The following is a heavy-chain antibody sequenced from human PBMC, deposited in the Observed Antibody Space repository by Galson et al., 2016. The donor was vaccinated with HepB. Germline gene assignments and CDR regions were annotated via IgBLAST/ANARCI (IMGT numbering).Heavy chain of an antibody. D-gene: IGHD6-6*01. Sequence: SLRLSCAASGFMFSDFSMNWVRQAPGKGLEWVSMISSTGKYIYYADSVKGRFTISRDNAKNSLFLQMTSLRAEDTAVYYCARVGQELIIGGRQHDGMDVWGQGTTVTVSS. CDR3: ARVGQELIIGGRQHDGMDV. V-gene: IGHV3-21*06. CDR2: ISSTGKYI. J-gene: IGHJ6*02. CDR1: GFMFSDFS.